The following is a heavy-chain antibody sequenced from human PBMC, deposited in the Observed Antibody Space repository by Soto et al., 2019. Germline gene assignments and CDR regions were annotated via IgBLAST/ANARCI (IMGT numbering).Heavy chain of an antibody. CDR2: MSHDGSHK. D-gene: IGHD6-19*01. CDR3: PSLPRSGWAHYYSGMDV. Sequence: QVQLVESGGGVVQAGGSLGLSCTASGFTFSTYGMHWVRQAPGKGPEWVAVMSHDGSHKAFLDSVKGRFIISRDNSKNTLYLQMTSLIPDDTAVYYSPSLPRSGWAHYYSGMDVWGQGTTVIVSS. CDR1: GFTFSTYG. V-gene: IGHV3-30*03. J-gene: IGHJ6*02.